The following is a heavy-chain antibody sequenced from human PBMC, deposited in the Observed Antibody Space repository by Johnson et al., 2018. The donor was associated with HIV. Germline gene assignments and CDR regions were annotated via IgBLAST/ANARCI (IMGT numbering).Heavy chain of an antibody. CDR2: IRYDGSNK. Sequence: VQLVESGGGVVQPGGSLRPSCAASGFTFSSYGMHWVRQAPGKGLEWVAFIRYDGSNKYYADSVKGRFNISRDNAKNSLYLQMNSLRAEDTAVYYCAREGWELLYAFDIWGQGTMVTVSS. V-gene: IGHV3-30*02. CDR1: GFTFSSYG. J-gene: IGHJ3*02. D-gene: IGHD1-26*01. CDR3: AREGWELLYAFDI.